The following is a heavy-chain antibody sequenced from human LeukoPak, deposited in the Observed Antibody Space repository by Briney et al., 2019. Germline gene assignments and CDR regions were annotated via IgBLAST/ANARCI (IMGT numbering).Heavy chain of an antibody. CDR1: GYTLTGYY. CDR2: INPNSGGT. D-gene: IGHD3-9*01. V-gene: IGHV1-2*02. J-gene: IGHJ4*02. CDR3: AAGAGIRDSDWLLFSGSFEY. Sequence: ASVKVSCKASGYTLTGYYIHWVRQAPGQRLEWMGWINPNSGGTNYAQNFQGRVTLTRDTSVSTAYMELRWLRSDDRAVYFFAAGAGIRDSDWLLFSGSFEYWGQGTPVTVSS.